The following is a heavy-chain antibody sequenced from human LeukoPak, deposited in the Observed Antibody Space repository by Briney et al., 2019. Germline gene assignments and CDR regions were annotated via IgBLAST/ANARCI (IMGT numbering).Heavy chain of an antibody. V-gene: IGHV1-18*01. Sequence: GASVKVSCMASGYTFSSYGISWARQAPGQGLEWMAWISAYNGDTHYAQKFQGRVTMTTDTSTRTAYIGVRSLRSDETSMYYCARRGGKNYGDYLLYYYYMDVWGKGTTVTVSS. D-gene: IGHD4-17*01. CDR3: ARRGGKNYGDYLLYYYYMDV. CDR1: GYTFSSYG. J-gene: IGHJ6*03. CDR2: ISAYNGDT.